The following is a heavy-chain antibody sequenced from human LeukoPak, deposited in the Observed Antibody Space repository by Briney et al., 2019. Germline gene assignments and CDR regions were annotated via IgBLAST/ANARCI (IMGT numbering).Heavy chain of an antibody. CDR3: AREVLAKNYGMDV. Sequence: ASVKVSCKASGYTFTGYDMHWVRQSPGHGLEWMGWINPNSGGTNYAQKFQGRVTMTRDTSISTAYMELSRLRSDDTAVYYCAREVLAKNYGMDVWGQGTTVTVSS. J-gene: IGHJ6*02. CDR1: GYTFTGYD. D-gene: IGHD2-8*02. CDR2: INPNSGGT. V-gene: IGHV1-2*02.